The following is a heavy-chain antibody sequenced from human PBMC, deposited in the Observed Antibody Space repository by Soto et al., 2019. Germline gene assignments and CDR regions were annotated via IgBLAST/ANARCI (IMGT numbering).Heavy chain of an antibody. V-gene: IGHV3-33*01. Sequence: GGSLRLSCAASGFTFSSYGMHWVRQAPGKGLEWVAVIWYDGSNKYYADSVKGRFTISRDNSKNTLYLQMNSLRAEDTAVYYCARSNGGAVTTVTIFDYWGQGTLVTVSS. CDR3: ARSNGGAVTTVTIFDY. D-gene: IGHD4-17*01. CDR1: GFTFSSYG. CDR2: IWYDGSNK. J-gene: IGHJ4*02.